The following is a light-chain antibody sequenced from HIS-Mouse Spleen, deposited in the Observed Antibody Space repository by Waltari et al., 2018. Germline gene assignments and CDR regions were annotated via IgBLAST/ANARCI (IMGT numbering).Light chain of an antibody. Sequence: QSALTQPASVSGSPGQSITISCTGTSSDVGGFTYVSWYQQHPGKAPKRMIYDVSNRPSGVSNRFSGSKSGNTASLTISGLQAEDEADYYCSSYTSSSTLEVFGGGTKLTVL. J-gene: IGLJ3*02. CDR2: DVS. CDR3: SSYTSSSTLEV. CDR1: SSDVGGFTY. V-gene: IGLV2-14*03.